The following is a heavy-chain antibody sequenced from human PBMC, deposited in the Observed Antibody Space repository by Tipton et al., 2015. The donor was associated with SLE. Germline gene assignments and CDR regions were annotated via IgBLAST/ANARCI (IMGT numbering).Heavy chain of an antibody. V-gene: IGHV6-1*01. CDR2: TYYRSKWYN. J-gene: IGHJ4*02. D-gene: IGHD6-6*01. Sequence: GLVKPSQTLSLTCAISGDSVSTNSAAWNWIRQSPSRGLEWLGRTYYRSKWYNDYAVSVKSRITINPDTSKNQFSLKLSSVTAADTAVYYCARASSIAARSYFDYWGQGTLVTVSS. CDR3: ARASSIAARSYFDY. CDR1: GDSVSTNSAA.